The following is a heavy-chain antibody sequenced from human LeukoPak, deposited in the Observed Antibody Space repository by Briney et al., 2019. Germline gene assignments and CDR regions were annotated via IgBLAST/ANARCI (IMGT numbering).Heavy chain of an antibody. CDR3: ARDLRDGYNVGFDY. D-gene: IGHD5-24*01. Sequence: GSSVKVSCKASGGTFSSYAISWVRQAPGQGLEWMGGIIPIFGTANYAQKFQGRVTITTDESTSTAYMELSSLRSEDPAVYYCARDLRDGYNVGFDYWGQGTLVTVSS. CDR2: IIPIFGTA. J-gene: IGHJ4*02. CDR1: GGTFSSYA. V-gene: IGHV1-69*05.